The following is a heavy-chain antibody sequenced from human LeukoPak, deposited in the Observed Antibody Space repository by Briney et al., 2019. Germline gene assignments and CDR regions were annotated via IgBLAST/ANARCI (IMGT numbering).Heavy chain of an antibody. V-gene: IGHV1-18*01. CDR1: GYTFTNYG. J-gene: IGHJ3*02. D-gene: IGHD4-17*01. Sequence: ASVKVSCKASGYTFTNYGISWVRQAPGQGLEWMGWISAYNGNANYAQRFQGRVTMTTDTSTSTAYMELRSLRSDDTAVYYCARDLIYGDYGSGGHNAFDIWGQGTMVTVSS. CDR2: ISAYNGNA. CDR3: ARDLIYGDYGSGGHNAFDI.